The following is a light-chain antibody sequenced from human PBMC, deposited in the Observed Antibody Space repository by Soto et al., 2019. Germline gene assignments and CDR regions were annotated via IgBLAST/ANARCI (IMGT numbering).Light chain of an antibody. CDR3: QQYGSSGT. Sequence: IQMTHSPSTLSASFGDIVSITFRAIQSIGTFLNWYQQKPGEAPNLLIHTSFTLYSGVPSRFSGSGSGTDFTLTISRLEPEDFAVYYCQQYGSSGTFGQGTKVDIK. J-gene: IGKJ1*01. CDR1: QSIGTF. CDR2: TSF. V-gene: IGKV1-39*01.